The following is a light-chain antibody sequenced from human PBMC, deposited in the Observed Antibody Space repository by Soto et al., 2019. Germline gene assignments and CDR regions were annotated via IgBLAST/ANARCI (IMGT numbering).Light chain of an antibody. Sequence: EIVMTQSPATLSMSPGERVSISCRASQTDSNNLAWYQQKPGQAPRLLIYGASTRAIGVAARFSGSGSGTEFTLTITSLQSEDFAVYYCQQYHKWPPFTFGGGTVVEIK. CDR3: QQYHKWPPFT. V-gene: IGKV3-15*01. CDR2: GAS. CDR1: QTDSNN. J-gene: IGKJ4*01.